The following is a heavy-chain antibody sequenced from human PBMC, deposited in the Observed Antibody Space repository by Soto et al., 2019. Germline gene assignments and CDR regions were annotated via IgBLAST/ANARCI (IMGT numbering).Heavy chain of an antibody. CDR2: IWYDGTNK. Sequence: GGSLRLSCAASGFTFSSYAMHWVRQAPGKGLEWVALIWYDGTNKYYADSVKGRFTISRDNSKNTLYLQMNSLRAEDTAVYYCAKCSPRYSSGLKAYYFDHWGQGTLVTVSS. D-gene: IGHD6-19*01. V-gene: IGHV3-33*06. CDR3: AKCSPRYSSGLKAYYFDH. J-gene: IGHJ4*02. CDR1: GFTFSSYA.